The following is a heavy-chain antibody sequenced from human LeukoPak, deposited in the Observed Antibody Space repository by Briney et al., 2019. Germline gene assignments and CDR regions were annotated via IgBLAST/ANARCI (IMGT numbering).Heavy chain of an antibody. D-gene: IGHD2-15*01. CDR3: ARDGTYCSGGSCYDYYYYYGMDV. J-gene: IGHJ6*02. Sequence: GGSLRLSCAASGFTFSDYYMSWIRQAPGKGLEWVSYISSSGSTIYYADSVKGRFTISRDNAKNSLYLQMNSLRAEDTAVYHCARDGTYCSGGSCYDYYYYYGMDVWGQGTTVTVSS. CDR1: GFTFSDYY. CDR2: ISSSGSTI. V-gene: IGHV3-11*01.